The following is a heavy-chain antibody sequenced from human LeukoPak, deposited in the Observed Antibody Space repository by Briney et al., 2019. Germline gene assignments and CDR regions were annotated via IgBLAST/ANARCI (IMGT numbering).Heavy chain of an antibody. V-gene: IGHV4-59*08. Sequence: KPSETLSLTCTVSGGSISSYYWSWIRQPPGKGLEWIGYIYYSGSTNYNPSLKSRVTISVDTSKNQFSLKLSSVTAADTAVYYCARSAGITGTRAWFGPWGQGTLVTVSS. CDR2: IYYSGST. J-gene: IGHJ5*02. CDR3: ARSAGITGTRAWFGP. D-gene: IGHD1-20*01. CDR1: GGSISSYY.